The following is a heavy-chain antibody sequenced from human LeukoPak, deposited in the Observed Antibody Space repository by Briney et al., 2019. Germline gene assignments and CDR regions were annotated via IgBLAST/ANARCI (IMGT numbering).Heavy chain of an antibody. D-gene: IGHD3-10*01. CDR3: ARDMRPLYYASGSFFFDY. V-gene: IGHV3-21*01. J-gene: IGHJ4*02. CDR2: TSSSSSYI. CDR1: GFTFSSYS. Sequence: KPGGSLRLSCAASGFTFSSYSMNWVRQAPGKGLEWVSSTSSSSSYIYYADSVKGRFTISRDNAKNSLYLQMNSLRAEDTAVYYCARDMRPLYYASGSFFFDYWGQGTLVTVSS.